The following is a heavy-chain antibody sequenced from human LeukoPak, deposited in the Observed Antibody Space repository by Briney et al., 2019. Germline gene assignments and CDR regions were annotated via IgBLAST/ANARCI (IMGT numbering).Heavy chain of an antibody. CDR2: IKEDGSET. V-gene: IGHV3-7*01. Sequence: GGSLRLSCAAPGFTFSSYWMRWVRQAPGKGLEWVANIKEDGSETYYVDSVKGRFTISRDNAKNSLYLQMSGLRVEDTAVYYCARVDGSSSCPDYWGQGTLVTVSS. CDR3: ARVDGSSSCPDY. CDR1: GFTFSSYW. J-gene: IGHJ4*02. D-gene: IGHD6-13*01.